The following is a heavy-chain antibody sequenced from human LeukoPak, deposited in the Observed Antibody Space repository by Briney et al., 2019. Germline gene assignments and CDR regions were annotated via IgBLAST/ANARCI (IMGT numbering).Heavy chain of an antibody. CDR3: ARGIVHGDYFDY. CDR1: GFTFSTYG. Sequence: RGSLRLSCAASGFTFSTYGMHWVRQAPGKGLEWVALIWYDGSIEYYADSVKGRFTISRDNSKSTLYLQVNSPRAEDTAVYYCARGIVHGDYFDYWGQGTLVTVSS. D-gene: IGHD3-16*02. CDR2: IWYDGSIE. V-gene: IGHV3-33*01. J-gene: IGHJ4*02.